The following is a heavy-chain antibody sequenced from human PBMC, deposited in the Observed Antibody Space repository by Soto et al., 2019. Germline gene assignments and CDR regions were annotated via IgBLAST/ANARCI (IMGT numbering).Heavy chain of an antibody. D-gene: IGHD1-26*01. CDR1: GGTFSDYA. V-gene: IGHV1-69*13. CDR2: IIPLTETP. CDR3: AGVGATTPPDY. Sequence: SVKVSCKASGGTFSDYAISWVRQAPGHGLEWVGGIIPLTETPVYAQTVQGRLTITADEVTSAAYMELSSLRSEDTAVYYCAGVGATTPPDYWGQGTLVTVSS. J-gene: IGHJ4*02.